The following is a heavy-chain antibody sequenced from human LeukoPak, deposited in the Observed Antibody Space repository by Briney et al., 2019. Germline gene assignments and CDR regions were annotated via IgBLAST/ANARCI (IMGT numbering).Heavy chain of an antibody. D-gene: IGHD5-18*01. J-gene: IGHJ6*02. CDR1: GFTFSSYS. CDR3: AREVRGYSYGNYYYYGMDV. Sequence: GGSLRLSCAASGFTFSSYSMNWVRQAPGKGLEWVSPISNSSSYIYYADSVKGRFTISRDKAKNSLYLQMNSLRAEDTAVYYCAREVRGYSYGNYYYYGMDVWGQGTTVTVSS. CDR2: ISNSSSYI. V-gene: IGHV3-21*01.